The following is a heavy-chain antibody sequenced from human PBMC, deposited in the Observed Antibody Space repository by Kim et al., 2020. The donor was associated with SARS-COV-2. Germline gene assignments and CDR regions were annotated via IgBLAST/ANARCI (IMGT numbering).Heavy chain of an antibody. CDR2: ISSSSSTI. CDR3: ARDLDYDFWSGYYSVFDY. CDR1: GFTFSSYS. D-gene: IGHD3-3*01. Sequence: GGSLRLSCAASGFTFSSYSMNWVRQAPGKGLEWVSYISSSSSTIYYADSVKGRFTISRDNAKNSLYPQMNSLRDEDTAVYYCARDLDYDFWSGYYSVFDYWGQGTLVTVSS. V-gene: IGHV3-48*02. J-gene: IGHJ4*02.